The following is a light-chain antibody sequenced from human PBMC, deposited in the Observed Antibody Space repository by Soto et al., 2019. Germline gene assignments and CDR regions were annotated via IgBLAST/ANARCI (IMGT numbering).Light chain of an antibody. CDR3: QQYGSAPYT. CDR2: GAS. J-gene: IGKJ2*01. V-gene: IGKV3-20*01. Sequence: IVLTQSPGTLSLSPGEGASVSCRASQSLNSGYLAWYQQKPGQAPRLLIYGASSRATGIPDRFSGSRSGTNFTITISRLEPEDFPVYFCQQYGSAPYTFGQGTKLEIK. CDR1: QSLNSGY.